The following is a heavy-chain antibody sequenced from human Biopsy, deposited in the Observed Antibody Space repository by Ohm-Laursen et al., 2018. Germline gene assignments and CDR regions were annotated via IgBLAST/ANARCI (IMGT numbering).Heavy chain of an antibody. CDR3: ARDSGILNYGNFKYYHYYGMDV. CDR2: IYPGGST. J-gene: IGHJ6*02. Sequence: SETLSLTCNVSGGDINNYYWSWIRQPAGKGLEWIGRIYPGGSTNYNPSLKRRVTMSVDTSRNQVSLTLSSVTAADTAVYYCARDSGILNYGNFKYYHYYGMDVWGQGTKVTVSS. V-gene: IGHV4-4*07. D-gene: IGHD4-11*01. CDR1: GGDINNYY.